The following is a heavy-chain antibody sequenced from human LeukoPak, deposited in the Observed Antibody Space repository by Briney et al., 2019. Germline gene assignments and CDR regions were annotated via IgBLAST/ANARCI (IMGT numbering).Heavy chain of an antibody. D-gene: IGHD5-18*01. J-gene: IGHJ4*02. CDR1: GFSFSSYG. V-gene: IGHV3-21*01. Sequence: GGSLRLSCAVSGFSFSSYGINWGRQAPGGGVECVSFISSGTNYIYYADSLKDRFTISRDNAMNSLYLQLNSLRAEDTAVYYCARAGDNTTMVTQWGQGTLVTVSS. CDR2: ISSGTNYI. CDR3: ARAGDNTTMVTQ.